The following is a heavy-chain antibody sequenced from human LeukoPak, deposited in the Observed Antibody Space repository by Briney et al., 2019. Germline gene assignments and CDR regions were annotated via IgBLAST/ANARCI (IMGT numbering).Heavy chain of an antibody. J-gene: IGHJ4*02. CDR2: IIPIFGTA. CDR3: AGSRQGDYDILTGYTN. D-gene: IGHD3-9*01. V-gene: IGHV1-69*13. CDR1: GGTFSSYA. Sequence: ASVKVSCKASGGTFSSYAISWVRQAPGQGLEWMGGIIPIFGTANYAQKFQGRVTITADESTSTAYMELSSLRSEDTAVYYCAGSRQGDYDILTGYTNWGQGTLATVSS.